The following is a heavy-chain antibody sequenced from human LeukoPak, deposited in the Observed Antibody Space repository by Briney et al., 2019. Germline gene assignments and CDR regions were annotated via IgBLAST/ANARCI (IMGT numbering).Heavy chain of an antibody. D-gene: IGHD3-10*01. CDR1: GGSFSGYY. J-gene: IGHJ3*01. V-gene: IGHV4-34*01. CDR3: ARGRWGTGIDY. CDR2: IKHSGST. Sequence: SETLSLTCAVYGGSFSGYYWSWIRQPPGKGLEWIGEIKHSGSTNYNPSLKSRVTISLDTSKNQFSLKLSSVTAADTAVYYCARGRWGTGIDYWGQGTMVTVSS.